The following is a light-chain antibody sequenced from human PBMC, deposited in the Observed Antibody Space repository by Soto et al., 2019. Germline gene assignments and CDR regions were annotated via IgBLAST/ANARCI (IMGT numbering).Light chain of an antibody. J-gene: IGLJ1*01. V-gene: IGLV2-8*01. CDR3: SSDAGNDKYV. CDR1: NSDVVGYNY. Sequence: QSVLTQPPSASGSPGQSVTISCTGTNSDVVGYNYVSWYQHHPGKAPKLMIYEVSKRPSGVPDRFSGSKSGNTASLTVSGLQADDEADYYCSSDAGNDKYVFGSGTKVTVL. CDR2: EVS.